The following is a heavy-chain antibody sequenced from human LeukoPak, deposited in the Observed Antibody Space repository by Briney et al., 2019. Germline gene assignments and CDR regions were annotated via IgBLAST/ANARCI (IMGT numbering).Heavy chain of an antibody. Sequence: GGSLRPSCGASGFTFSNYWMSWVRQAPGKGLEWVANIKQDGSDKYYVDSVRGRFTISRDNAKNSLYLQMNSLRAEDTAVYYCVRKPYGTFVHWGQGTLVTVSS. CDR2: IKQDGSDK. V-gene: IGHV3-7*01. CDR1: GFTFSNYW. D-gene: IGHD2-21*01. J-gene: IGHJ4*02. CDR3: VRKPYGTFVH.